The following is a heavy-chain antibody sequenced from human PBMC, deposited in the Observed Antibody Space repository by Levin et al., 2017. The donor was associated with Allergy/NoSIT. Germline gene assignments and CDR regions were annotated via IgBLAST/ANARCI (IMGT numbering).Heavy chain of an antibody. J-gene: IGHJ4*02. CDR3: ARGSGWADY. D-gene: IGHD6-19*01. CDR1: GFTFNNYN. Sequence: LSLTCAGSGFTFNNYNMNWVRQAPGKGLEWVSSISSDNSYIYYVDSVKGRFTISRDNAKNSLYLHMDSLRAEDTAIYYCARGSGWADYWGRGTLVTVSS. CDR2: ISSDNSYI. V-gene: IGHV3-21*01.